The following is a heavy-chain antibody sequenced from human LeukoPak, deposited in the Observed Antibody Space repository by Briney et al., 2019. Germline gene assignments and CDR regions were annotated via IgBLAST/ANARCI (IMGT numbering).Heavy chain of an antibody. CDR3: ARGPGEIIYYYYYMDV. Sequence: ASVKAPRKASGDSLISYDNNWVRQATGQGLEWLEWMNPNSGNTGYAQKFQGRVTMTRNTSISTAYMELSSLRSEDTAVYYCARGPGEIIYYYYYMDVWGKGTTVTVSS. V-gene: IGHV1-8*01. J-gene: IGHJ6*03. CDR1: GDSLISYD. CDR2: MNPNSGNT. D-gene: IGHD3-10*01.